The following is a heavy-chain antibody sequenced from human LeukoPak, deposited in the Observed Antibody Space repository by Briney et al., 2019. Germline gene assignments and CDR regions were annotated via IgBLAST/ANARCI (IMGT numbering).Heavy chain of an antibody. J-gene: IGHJ4*02. CDR3: AKDHYYNNSGYYYVGPFGY. CDR2: ISGSGGST. V-gene: IGHV3-23*01. D-gene: IGHD3-22*01. Sequence: GGSLRLSCAASGFTFSSYSMNWVRKAPGKGLGWVSSISGSGGSTYYADSVKGRFTISRDNSKNTLYLQMNSLRAEDTAVYYCAKDHYYNNSGYYYVGPFGYWGQGTLVTVSS. CDR1: GFTFSSYS.